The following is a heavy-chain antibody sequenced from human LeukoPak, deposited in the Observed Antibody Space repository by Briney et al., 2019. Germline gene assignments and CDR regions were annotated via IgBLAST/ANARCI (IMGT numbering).Heavy chain of an antibody. J-gene: IGHJ4*02. Sequence: GGSLRLSCSASGFTFGSFAMHWVRQAPGKGLEYVAAISRNEGSTYYADSVKGRFTISRDNSKNTLYLQMSSLRAEDTAVYLCVKDLRSDFMGVLSRYLSYWGQGTLVTVSS. CDR1: GFTFGSFA. CDR3: VKDLRSDFMGVLSRYLSY. D-gene: IGHD2/OR15-2a*01. CDR2: ISRNEGST. V-gene: IGHV3-64D*09.